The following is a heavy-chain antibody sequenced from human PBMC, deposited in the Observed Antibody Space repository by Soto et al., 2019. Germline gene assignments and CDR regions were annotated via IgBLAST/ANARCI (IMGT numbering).Heavy chain of an antibody. CDR1: GFTFSNYA. CDR2: ISGSGDNT. CDR3: AKRNYYDSRCPYYWYYFDN. J-gene: IGHJ4*02. Sequence: EVELLESGGGLVQPGGSLRLSCAASGFTFSNYAMSWVRQAPGKGLEWVSGISGSGDNTYYADSVKGRFTISRDNSKSTLYLQMNSLRVEDTAVFYCAKRNYYDSRCPYYWYYFDNWGQGTLVTVSS. D-gene: IGHD3-22*01. V-gene: IGHV3-23*01.